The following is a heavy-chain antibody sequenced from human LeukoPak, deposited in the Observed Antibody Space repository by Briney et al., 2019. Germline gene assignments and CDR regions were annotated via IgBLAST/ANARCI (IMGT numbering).Heavy chain of an antibody. V-gene: IGHV3-30-3*01. J-gene: IGHJ4*02. D-gene: IGHD2-2*03. Sequence: GGSLRLSCAASGFTFSSYDMHWVRQATGKGLEWVAVISYDGSNKYYADSVKGRFTISRDNSKNTLYLQMNSLRAEDTAVYYCARAPMDMPNFFDYWGQGTLVTVSS. CDR2: ISYDGSNK. CDR1: GFTFSSYD. CDR3: ARAPMDMPNFFDY.